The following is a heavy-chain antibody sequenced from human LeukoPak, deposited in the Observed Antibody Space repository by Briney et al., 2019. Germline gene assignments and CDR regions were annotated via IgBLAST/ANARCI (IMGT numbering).Heavy chain of an antibody. Sequence: GGSLRLSCAASGFTLSSYAMSWVRQAPEKGLEWVSTISGSGGGTYYADSVKDRFTISRDDSKNTLYLQMNSLRAEDTAVYYCVKDLGRYRNNCFDYWGQGTLVTVSS. J-gene: IGHJ4*02. CDR2: ISGSGGGT. V-gene: IGHV3-23*01. CDR3: VKDLGRYRNNCFDY. CDR1: GFTLSSYA. D-gene: IGHD1-26*01.